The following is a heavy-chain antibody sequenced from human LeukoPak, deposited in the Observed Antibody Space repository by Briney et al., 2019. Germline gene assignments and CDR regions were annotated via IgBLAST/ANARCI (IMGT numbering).Heavy chain of an antibody. V-gene: IGHV3-23*01. CDR1: GFTFSSYA. CDR3: AKVRSNLDYSSSWYDFDY. D-gene: IGHD6-13*01. CDR2: ISGSGGTT. Sequence: GGSLRLSCAASGFTFSSYAMSWVRQAPGKGLEWVSAISGSGGTTYYADSVKGRFTISRDSSKNMLYLQVNSLRAEDTAVYYCAKVRSNLDYSSSWYDFDYWGQGTLVTVSS. J-gene: IGHJ4*02.